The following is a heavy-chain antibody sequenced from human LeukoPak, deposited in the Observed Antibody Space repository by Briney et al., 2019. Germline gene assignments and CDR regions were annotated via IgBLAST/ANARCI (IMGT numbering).Heavy chain of an antibody. V-gene: IGHV4-4*07. D-gene: IGHD1-26*01. CDR3: ARVGATWGGYYFDY. CDR1: GGSISSYY. J-gene: IGHJ4*02. Sequence: SETLSLTCTVSGGSISSYYWSWIRQPAGKGLEWIGRIYTSGSTNYNPSLKSRVTMSVDTSKNQFSLKLSSVTAADTAVYYCARVGATWGGYYFDYWGQGTLVTVSS. CDR2: IYTSGST.